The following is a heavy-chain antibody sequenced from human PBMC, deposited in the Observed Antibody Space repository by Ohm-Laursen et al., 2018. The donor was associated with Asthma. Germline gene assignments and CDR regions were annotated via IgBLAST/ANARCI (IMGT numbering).Heavy chain of an antibody. CDR2: ITSDGGWT. V-gene: IGHV3-30-3*01. J-gene: IGHJ3*02. D-gene: IGHD2-21*02. Sequence: SLRLSCAASGLTFSSYAMNWVRQAPGKGLEWVSIITSDGGWTSYADSVRGRFTISRDNSKNILYMQMNSLRAEDTAVYYCARRDYSGGDPNAAFDIWGQGTMVTVSS. CDR1: GLTFSSYA. CDR3: ARRDYSGGDPNAAFDI.